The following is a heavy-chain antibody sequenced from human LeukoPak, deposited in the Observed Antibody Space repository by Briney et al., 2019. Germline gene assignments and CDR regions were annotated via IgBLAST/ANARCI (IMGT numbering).Heavy chain of an antibody. J-gene: IGHJ4*02. V-gene: IGHV1-18*04. CDR3: ASSHRIPHCSSTSCQSSGFDY. D-gene: IGHD2-2*01. CDR1: GYTFTSYG. CDR2: ISAYNGNT. Sequence: VASVKVSCKASGYTFTSYGISWVRQAPGQGLEWMGWISAYNGNTNYAQKLQGRVTMTTDTSTSTAYMELRSLGSDDTAVYYCASSHRIPHCSSTSCQSSGFDYWGQGTLVTVSS.